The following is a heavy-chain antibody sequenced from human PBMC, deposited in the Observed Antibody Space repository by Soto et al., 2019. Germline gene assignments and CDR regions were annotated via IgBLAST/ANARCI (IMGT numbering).Heavy chain of an antibody. J-gene: IGHJ3*02. Sequence: EVQLVQSGAEVKKPGESLRISCKGSGYSFTSYWISWVRQMPGKGLEWMGRIDPSDSYTNYSPSFQGHVTISADKSIGTAYLQWSSLKASDTAMYYCARLRGCTNGVCYTGAANDAFDIWGQGTMVTVSS. CDR1: GYSFTSYW. D-gene: IGHD2-8*01. CDR2: IDPSDSYT. CDR3: ARLRGCTNGVCYTGAANDAFDI. V-gene: IGHV5-10-1*03.